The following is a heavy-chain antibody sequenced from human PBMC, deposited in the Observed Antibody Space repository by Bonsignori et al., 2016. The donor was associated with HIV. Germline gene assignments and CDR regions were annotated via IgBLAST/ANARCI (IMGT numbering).Heavy chain of an antibody. Sequence: WVRQAPGQGLEWMGWINPNSGGTNYAQKFQGRVTMTRDTSISTAYMELSKLRSDDTAVYYCARDHILEWLSLYTGGRDAFDIWGQGTMVTVSS. V-gene: IGHV1-2*02. CDR3: ARDHILEWLSLYTGGRDAFDI. D-gene: IGHD3-3*01. CDR2: INPNSGGT. J-gene: IGHJ3*02.